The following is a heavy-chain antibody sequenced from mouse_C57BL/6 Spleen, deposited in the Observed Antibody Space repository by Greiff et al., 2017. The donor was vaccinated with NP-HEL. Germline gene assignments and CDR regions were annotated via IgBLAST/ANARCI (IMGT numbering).Heavy chain of an antibody. J-gene: IGHJ3*01. CDR3: ARRYDYDEGFAD. V-gene: IGHV2-2*01. CDR2: IWSGGST. D-gene: IGHD2-4*01. CDR1: GFSLTSYG. Sequence: QVQLQQSGPGLVQPSQCLSITCPVSGFSLTSYGVHWVRQSPGKGLEWLGVIWSGGSTDYNAAFISRLSISKNSSKSQIFFKMNSLQADDTAIYYCARRYDYDEGFADWGQGTLVTVSA.